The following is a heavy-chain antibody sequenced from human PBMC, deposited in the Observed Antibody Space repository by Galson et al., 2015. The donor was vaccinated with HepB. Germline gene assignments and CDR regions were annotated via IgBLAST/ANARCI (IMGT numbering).Heavy chain of an antibody. Sequence: SVKVSCKASGYSFSAYYMHWVRQAPGQGLEWMGWINPDSGATRYSQKFQGRVTMTKDTSISTAYMEVTRLRSDDTAVYYCARPTVVAEYFFYAMDVWGQGTAVTVSS. J-gene: IGHJ6*02. CDR1: GYSFSAYY. D-gene: IGHD3-22*01. CDR2: INPDSGAT. V-gene: IGHV1-2*02. CDR3: ARPTVVAEYFFYAMDV.